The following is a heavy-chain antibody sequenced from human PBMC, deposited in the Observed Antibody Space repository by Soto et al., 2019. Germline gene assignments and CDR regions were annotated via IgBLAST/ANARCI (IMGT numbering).Heavy chain of an antibody. V-gene: IGHV3-30*18. CDR3: AKEHDGSGYFHQYGMDV. J-gene: IGHJ6*02. Sequence: QVQLAESGGGVVQPGRSLTLSCAASGFTFSTYGMHWVRQAPGKGLEWVALISFDASNKYYADSVKGRFAISRDNSKNTLFLLMDSLRAEDTAVYYCAKEHDGSGYFHQYGMDVWGQGTTVTVSS. CDR1: GFTFSTYG. CDR2: ISFDASNK. D-gene: IGHD3-22*01.